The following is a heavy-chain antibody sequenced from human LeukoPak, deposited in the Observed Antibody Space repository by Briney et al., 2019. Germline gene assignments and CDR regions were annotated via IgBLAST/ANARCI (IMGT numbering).Heavy chain of an antibody. Sequence: GGSLRLSCAASGFNVTSDRMSWVRQAPGKGLEGVSVIYRGGSTYYADSVQGRFSISRDNSNNTLYLQMNSLRVDDTAVYYCTLRGSGSHYEGASVYWGQGALVTVSS. J-gene: IGHJ4*02. CDR1: GFNVTSDR. CDR2: IYRGGST. V-gene: IGHV3-66*01. D-gene: IGHD3-10*01. CDR3: TLRGSGSHYEGASVY.